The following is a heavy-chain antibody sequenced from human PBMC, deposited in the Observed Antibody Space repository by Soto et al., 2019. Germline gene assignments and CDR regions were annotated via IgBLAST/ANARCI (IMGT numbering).Heavy chain of an antibody. V-gene: IGHV3-30*03. CDR3: ASYNTGHYYYYGTDV. Sequence: QVQLVESGGGVVQPGRSLRLSCAASGFTFSSYGMHWVRQAPGKGLEWVAVISYDGSNKYYADSVKGRFTISRDNSKNTLYPQINCLRTEHTAAYYCASYNTGHYYYYGTDVWGQGTTVTVSS. J-gene: IGHJ6*02. CDR1: GFTFSSYG. CDR2: ISYDGSNK. D-gene: IGHD1-20*01.